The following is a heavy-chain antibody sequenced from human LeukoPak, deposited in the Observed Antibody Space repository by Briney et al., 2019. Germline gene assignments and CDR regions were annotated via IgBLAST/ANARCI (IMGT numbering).Heavy chain of an antibody. D-gene: IGHD1-26*01. Sequence: PGGSLRLSCAASGFTFDDYAMHWVRQAPGKGLEWVSGISWNSGSIGYADSVKGRFTISRDNAKNSLYLQMNSLRAEDTALYYCAKGDGSYYVNSVFGYWGQGTLVTVSS. CDR1: GFTFDDYA. CDR2: ISWNSGSI. CDR3: AKGDGSYYVNSVFGY. V-gene: IGHV3-9*01. J-gene: IGHJ4*02.